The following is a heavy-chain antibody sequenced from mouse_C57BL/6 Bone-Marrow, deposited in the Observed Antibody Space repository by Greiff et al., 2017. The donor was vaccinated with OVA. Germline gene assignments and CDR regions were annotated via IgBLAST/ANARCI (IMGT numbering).Heavy chain of an antibody. CDR2: ISSGSSTI. J-gene: IGHJ4*01. V-gene: IGHV5-17*01. D-gene: IGHD3-1*01. CDR1: GFTFSDYG. Sequence: DVMLVESGGGLVKPGGSLKLSCAASGFTFSDYGMHWVRQAPEKGLEWVAYISSGSSTIYYADTVKGRFTISRDNAKNTLFLQMTSLRSEDTAMYYCARGLRHYYAMDYWGQGTSVTVSS. CDR3: ARGLRHYYAMDY.